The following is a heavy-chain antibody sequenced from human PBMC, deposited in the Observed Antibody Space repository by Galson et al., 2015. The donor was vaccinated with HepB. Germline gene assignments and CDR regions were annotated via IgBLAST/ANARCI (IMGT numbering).Heavy chain of an antibody. J-gene: IGHJ4*02. CDR1: GFTFSSYS. V-gene: IGHV3-21*01. CDR3: ARGPGLEFDY. CDR2: ISSGNTYI. Sequence: SLRLSCAASGFTFSSYSRNWVRQAPGKGLEWVSSISSGNTYIYYADSVEGRFTIPGDNAKNSLYLQMNSLRAEDTAVYYCARGPGLEFDYWGQGTLVTVSS. D-gene: IGHD5/OR15-5a*01.